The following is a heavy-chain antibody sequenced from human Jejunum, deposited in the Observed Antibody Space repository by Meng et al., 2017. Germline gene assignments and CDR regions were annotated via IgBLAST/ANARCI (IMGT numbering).Heavy chain of an antibody. CDR3: ARVGYGYGGNLETFDV. Sequence: QGHRQLWCEGMLKPPEPLSLPCAVDGGSLSGLWSWIRQPPGKGLEWIGEINHSGLTNDNPSLKSRLTMSVDASKSQFSLRLNSVTAADTAVYYCARVGYGYGGNLETFDVWGQGTMVTVSS. J-gene: IGHJ3*01. CDR1: GGSLSGL. CDR2: INHSGLT. D-gene: IGHD4-23*01. V-gene: IGHV4-34*01.